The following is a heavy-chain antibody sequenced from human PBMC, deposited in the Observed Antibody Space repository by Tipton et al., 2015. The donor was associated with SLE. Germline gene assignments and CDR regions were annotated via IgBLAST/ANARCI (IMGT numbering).Heavy chain of an antibody. CDR2: IFYSGST. J-gene: IGHJ4*02. V-gene: IGHV4-59*08. Sequence: TLSLTCTVPGGSIGSYSWSWIRQPPGKGLEWIGYIFYSGSTNYNPSLKSRVTISVDTSKNQFSLKLSSVTAADTAVYYCARHMITGGEFDYWGQGTLVTVSS. CDR1: GGSIGSYS. CDR3: ARHMITGGEFDY. D-gene: IGHD3-16*01.